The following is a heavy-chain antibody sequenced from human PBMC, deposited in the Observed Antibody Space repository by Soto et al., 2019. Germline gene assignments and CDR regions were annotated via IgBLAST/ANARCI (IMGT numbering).Heavy chain of an antibody. CDR1: GFTFSSYS. Sequence: ESGGGLVQPGGSLRLSCAASGFTFSSYSMNWVRQAPGKGLEWVSYISSSSSTIYYADSVKGRFTISRDNAKNSLYLQMNSLRAEDTAVYYCARDGRDDYWGQGTLVTVSS. CDR3: ARDGRDDY. D-gene: IGHD1-1*01. V-gene: IGHV3-48*01. J-gene: IGHJ4*02. CDR2: ISSSSSTI.